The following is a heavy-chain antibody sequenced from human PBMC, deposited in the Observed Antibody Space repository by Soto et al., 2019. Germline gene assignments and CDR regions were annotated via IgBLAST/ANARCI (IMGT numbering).Heavy chain of an antibody. D-gene: IGHD6-13*01. V-gene: IGHV6-1*01. J-gene: IGHJ6*02. CDR3: ARDLQGFGPAAGSRPPLYYYYGMDV. CDR2: TYYRSKWYN. CDR1: GDSVSSNSAA. Sequence: SQTLSLTCAISGDSVSSNSAAWNWIRQSPSRGLEWLGRTYYRSKWYNDYAVSVKSRITINPDTSKNQFSLQLNSVTPEDTAVYYCARDLQGFGPAAGSRPPLYYYYGMDVWGQGTTVTVSS.